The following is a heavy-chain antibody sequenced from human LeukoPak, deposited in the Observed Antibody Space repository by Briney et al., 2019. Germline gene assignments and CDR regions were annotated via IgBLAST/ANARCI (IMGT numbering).Heavy chain of an antibody. CDR3: VKDLSYESSGSVIEN. V-gene: IGHV3-43*01. CDR2: ISWDGTT. CDR1: GFTFGDYT. D-gene: IGHD3-22*01. J-gene: IGHJ4*02. Sequence: GGSLRLSCAASGFTFGDYTMHWVRQAPGKTLEWVSLISWDGTTYYADSLKGRFTISRDNSKNSLYLQMDTLTTDDTAFYYCVKDLSYESSGSVIENWGQGTLVTVSS.